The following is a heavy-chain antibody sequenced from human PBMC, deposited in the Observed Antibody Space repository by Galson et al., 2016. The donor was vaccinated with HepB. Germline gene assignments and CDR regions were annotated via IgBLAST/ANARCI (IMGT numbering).Heavy chain of an antibody. V-gene: IGHV3-15*01. CDR3: AKDPGRDGGMDV. J-gene: IGHJ6*02. Sequence: SLRLSCAASGFTFNDAWMTWVRQAPGKGLEWLGRIRSKIDGGAIEYGTPVKGRVTISRDNSKNTVYLHMNSLRAEDTAVYYCAKDPGRDGGMDVWGRGTTVTVFS. CDR1: GFTFNDAW. D-gene: IGHD5-24*01. CDR2: IRSKIDGGAI.